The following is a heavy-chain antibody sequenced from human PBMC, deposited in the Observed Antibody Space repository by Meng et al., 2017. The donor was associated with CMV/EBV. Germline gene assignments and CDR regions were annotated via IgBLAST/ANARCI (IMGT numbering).Heavy chain of an antibody. CDR3: ARFMSSSWNHYFDY. V-gene: IGHV1-2*02. Sequence: QVWLGQCGAEVKKAGASVNVSCKASGYTFTGYYMHWVRQAPGQGLEWIGWINPNSGGTNYAQKFQGRVTMTRDTSISTAYMELSRLRSDDTAVYYCARFMSSSWNHYFDYWGQGTLVTVSS. CDR1: GYTFTGYY. J-gene: IGHJ4*02. CDR2: INPNSGGT. D-gene: IGHD6-13*01.